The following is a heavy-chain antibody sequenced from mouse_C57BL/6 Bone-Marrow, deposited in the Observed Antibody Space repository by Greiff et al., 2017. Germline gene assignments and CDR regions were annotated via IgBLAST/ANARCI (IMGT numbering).Heavy chain of an antibody. CDR1: GFTFSDAW. Sequence: EVKVEESGGGLVQPGGSMKLSCAASGFTFSDAWMDWVRQSPETGLAWVAEIRNKANNHATYYAESVKGRFTISRGDSKSSVYLQMNSLRAEDTGIYYCTRRYGSSYGFAYWGQGTLVTVSA. CDR2: IRNKANNHAT. D-gene: IGHD1-1*01. V-gene: IGHV6-6*01. J-gene: IGHJ3*01. CDR3: TRRYGSSYGFAY.